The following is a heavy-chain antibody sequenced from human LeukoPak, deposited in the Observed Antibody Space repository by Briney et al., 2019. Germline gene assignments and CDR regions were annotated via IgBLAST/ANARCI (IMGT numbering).Heavy chain of an antibody. CDR2: INHSGST. Sequence: SETLSLTCAVYGVSFSGYYWSWIRQPPGKGLEWIGEINHSGSTNYNPSLKSRVTISVDTSKNQFSLNLRSVTAADTAVYYCARIAVAEDYYFDYWGQGTLVTVSS. V-gene: IGHV4-34*01. CDR1: GVSFSGYY. D-gene: IGHD6-19*01. CDR3: ARIAVAEDYYFDY. J-gene: IGHJ4*02.